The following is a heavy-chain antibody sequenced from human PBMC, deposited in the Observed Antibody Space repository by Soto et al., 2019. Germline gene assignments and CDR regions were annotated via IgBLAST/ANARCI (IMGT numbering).Heavy chain of an antibody. CDR3: ARRGYSGYEIDY. CDR2: ISSNGGST. D-gene: IGHD5-12*01. Sequence: EVQLVESGGGLVQPGGSLRLSCAASGFTFSSYAMHWVRQAPGKGLEYVSDISSNGGSTYYANSVKGRFTISRDNSKNTLYLEMGSLSAEDMAVYYCARRGYSGYEIDYWGQGTLVTVSS. V-gene: IGHV3-64*01. CDR1: GFTFSSYA. J-gene: IGHJ4*02.